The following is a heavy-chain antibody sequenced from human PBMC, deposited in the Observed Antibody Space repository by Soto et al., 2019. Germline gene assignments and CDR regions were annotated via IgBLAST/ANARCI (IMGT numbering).Heavy chain of an antibody. D-gene: IGHD5-12*01. J-gene: IGHJ4*02. Sequence: EVQLVESGGGLVQPGGSLRLSCAASGFTFRSYAMNWVRQAPGKGLEWVSYINSGSSTIYYADSAKGRFSISRDNAKSSLYLQMNSLRDEDTAVYFCVRDRGYTGYELEYWGQGALVTVSS. V-gene: IGHV3-48*02. CDR2: INSGSSTI. CDR1: GFTFRSYA. CDR3: VRDRGYTGYELEY.